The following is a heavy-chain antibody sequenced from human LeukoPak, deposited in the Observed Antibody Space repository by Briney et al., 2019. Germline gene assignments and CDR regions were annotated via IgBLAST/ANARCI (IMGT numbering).Heavy chain of an antibody. CDR3: ESHPYCSSTSCRGAGFDY. D-gene: IGHD2-2*01. V-gene: IGHV1-69*01. CDR1: GGTFSSYA. Sequence: SVKVSCKASGGTFSSYAISWVRQAPGQGLEWMGGIIPIFGTANYAQKFQGRVTITADESTSTAYMELSSLRSEDTAVYYCESHPYCSSTSCRGAGFDYWGQGTLVTVSS. CDR2: IIPIFGTA. J-gene: IGHJ4*02.